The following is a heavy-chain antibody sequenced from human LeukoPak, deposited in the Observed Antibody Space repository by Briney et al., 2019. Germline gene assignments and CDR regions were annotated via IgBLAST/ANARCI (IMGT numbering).Heavy chain of an antibody. V-gene: IGHV3-21*01. CDR3: ARAESPITMIVVVSAFDI. CDR2: ISSSSSYI. Sequence: TGGSLSLSCAASGFTFSSYSMNWVRQTPGKGLEWVSSISSSSSYIYYADSVKGRFTISRDNAKNSLYLQMNSLRAEDTAVYYCARAESPITMIVVVSAFDIWGLGTMVTVSS. CDR1: GFTFSSYS. D-gene: IGHD3-22*01. J-gene: IGHJ3*02.